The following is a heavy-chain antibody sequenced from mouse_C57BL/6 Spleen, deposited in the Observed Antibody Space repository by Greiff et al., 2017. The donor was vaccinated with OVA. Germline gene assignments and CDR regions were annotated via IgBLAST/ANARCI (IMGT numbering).Heavy chain of an antibody. Sequence: QVQLKESGAELVRPGASVKLSCKASGYTFTDYYINWVKQRPGQGLEWIARIYPGSGNTYYNEKFKGKATLTAEKSSSTAYMQLSSLTSEDSAVYFCARSDYDYDDYAMDYWGQGTSVTVSS. V-gene: IGHV1-76*01. CDR3: ARSDYDYDDYAMDY. J-gene: IGHJ4*01. CDR1: GYTFTDYY. CDR2: IYPGSGNT. D-gene: IGHD2-4*01.